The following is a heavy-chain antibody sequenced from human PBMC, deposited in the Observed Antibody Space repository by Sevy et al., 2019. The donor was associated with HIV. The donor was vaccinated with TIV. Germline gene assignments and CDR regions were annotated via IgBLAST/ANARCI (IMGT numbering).Heavy chain of an antibody. J-gene: IGHJ3*02. CDR3: ARDALREERLGGLVLFDI. CDR2: ISSSSSYI. Sequence: GGSLRLSCAASGFTFSSYSMNWVRQAPGKGLEWVSSISSSSSYIYYADSVKGRFTISRDNAKNSLYLPMNSLRAEETAVYYCARDALREERLGGLVLFDIWGQGTMVTVSS. V-gene: IGHV3-21*01. D-gene: IGHD3-16*01. CDR1: GFTFSSYS.